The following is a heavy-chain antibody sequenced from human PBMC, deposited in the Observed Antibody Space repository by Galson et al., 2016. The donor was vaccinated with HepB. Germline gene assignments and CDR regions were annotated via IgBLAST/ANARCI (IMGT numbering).Heavy chain of an antibody. CDR3: AKDPGKWLFDY. J-gene: IGHJ4*02. CDR2: ISYDGSKK. D-gene: IGHD5-12*01. CDR1: GFTFSSNG. Sequence: SLRLSCAASGFTFSSNGMHWVRQASGKGLEWVTTISYDGSKKYYVDSVKGRFTISRDNSKNTLYLQMNSLRAEDTAVYYCAKDPGKWLFDYWGQGTLVTVSS. V-gene: IGHV3-30*18.